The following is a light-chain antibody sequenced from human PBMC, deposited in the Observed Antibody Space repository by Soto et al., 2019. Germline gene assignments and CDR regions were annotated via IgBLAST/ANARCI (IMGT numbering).Light chain of an antibody. CDR1: SSDVGGYNY. V-gene: IGLV2-11*01. Sequence: QSALTQPRSVSGSPGQSVTISCTGTSSDVGGYNYVSWYQQHPVKAPKLMIYDVSQRPSGVPDRFSGSKSGNTASLTISGLQAEDEADYYCCSYAGIYTYVFGPGTKLTVL. CDR3: CSYAGIYTYV. J-gene: IGLJ1*01. CDR2: DVS.